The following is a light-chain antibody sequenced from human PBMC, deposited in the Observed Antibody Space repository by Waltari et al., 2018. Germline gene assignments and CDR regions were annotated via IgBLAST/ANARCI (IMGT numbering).Light chain of an antibody. V-gene: IGLV4-69*01. Sequence: QLVLTQSPSASASLGASAKLTCTLSSGPTSYALPSHQQQPEKGPRYLMKVHNDGSHSKGDGIPDRFSGSSSGAERYLTISSLRSEDEADYYCQTWGAGFRVFGGGTKLAVL. CDR1: SGPTSYA. J-gene: IGLJ3*02. CDR3: QTWGAGFRV. CDR2: VHNDGSH.